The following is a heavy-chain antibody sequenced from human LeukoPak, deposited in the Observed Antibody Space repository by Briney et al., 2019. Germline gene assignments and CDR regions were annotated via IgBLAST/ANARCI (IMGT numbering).Heavy chain of an antibody. D-gene: IGHD3-16*01. CDR3: ARANSWGFDY. CDR2: IGGSSTI. J-gene: IGHJ4*02. V-gene: IGHV3-48*02. CDR1: GFTFSASG. Sequence: GGSLRLSCVASGFTFSASGMHWVRQAPGKGLEWISYIGGSSTIYYADSVRGRFTISRDNAKNSLYIQMNSLRDEDTAVFYCARANSWGFDYWGQGTLVTVSS.